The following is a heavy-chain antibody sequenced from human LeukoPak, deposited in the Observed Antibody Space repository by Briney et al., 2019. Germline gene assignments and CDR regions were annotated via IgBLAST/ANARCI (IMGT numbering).Heavy chain of an antibody. J-gene: IGHJ4*02. CDR2: MSYDGTNK. CDR3: ARDGASTYGGNDY. D-gene: IGHD4-23*01. Sequence: GGSLRLSCAVSGFSFSNFSMHWVRQAPGKGLEWVAVMSYDGTNKYYADSVKGRFTISRDNAKNTLYLQMNSLRAEDTAVYYYARDGASTYGGNDYWGQGTLVTVSS. CDR1: GFSFSNFS. V-gene: IGHV3-30-3*01.